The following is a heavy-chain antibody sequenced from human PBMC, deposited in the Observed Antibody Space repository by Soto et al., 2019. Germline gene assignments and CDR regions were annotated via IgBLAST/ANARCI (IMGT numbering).Heavy chain of an antibody. Sequence: QVQLVESGGGVVQPGTTLRLSCVGSGFTFRSYVIHWVRQAPGKVLEWVALTSYDGSNKYYDDSVKGRFTISRDNSRNTVDLQMDNLRLEDTALYYCARWGTTGGLDVWGQGTLVSVSS. J-gene: IGHJ4*02. CDR1: GFTFRSYV. D-gene: IGHD3-16*01. CDR3: ARWGTTGGLDV. CDR2: TSYDGSNK. V-gene: IGHV3-30*19.